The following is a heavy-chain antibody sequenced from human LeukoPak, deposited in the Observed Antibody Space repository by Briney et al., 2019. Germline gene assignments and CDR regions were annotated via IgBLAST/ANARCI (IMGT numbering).Heavy chain of an antibody. J-gene: IGHJ6*04. CDR1: GFTFSSYD. Sequence: GGSLRLSCAASGFTFSSYDMHWVRQATGKGLEWVSAISTAGDTYYPGSVKGRFTISRENAKNSLYLKMNSLRAGDTAVYYCARVSARVYLDVWGKGTTVTISS. D-gene: IGHD2-8*01. CDR2: ISTAGDT. V-gene: IGHV3-13*01. CDR3: ARVSARVYLDV.